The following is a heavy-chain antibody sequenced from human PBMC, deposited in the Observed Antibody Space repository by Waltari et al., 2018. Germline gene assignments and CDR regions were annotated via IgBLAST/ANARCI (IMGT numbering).Heavy chain of an antibody. CDR1: GGSFSGYY. D-gene: IGHD6-19*01. CDR3: ARGWPSSGRKIWYFDL. Sequence: QVQLQQWGAGLLKPSETLSLTCAVYGGSFSGYYWSWIRQPPGKGLEWIGEINHSGSTNYNPYLKSRVTISVDTSKNQFSLKLSSVTAADTAVYYCARGWPSSGRKIWYFDLWGRGTLVTVSS. CDR2: INHSGST. V-gene: IGHV4-34*01. J-gene: IGHJ2*01.